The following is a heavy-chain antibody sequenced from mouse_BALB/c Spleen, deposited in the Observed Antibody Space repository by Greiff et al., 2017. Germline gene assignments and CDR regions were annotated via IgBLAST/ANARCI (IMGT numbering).Heavy chain of an antibody. Sequence: DVKLQESGPGLVKPSQSLSLTCSVTGYSITSGYYWNWIRQFPGNKLEWMGYISYDGSNNYNPSLKNRISITRDTSKNQFFLKLNSVTTEDTATYYCARGNWDRFAYWGQGTLVTVSA. D-gene: IGHD4-1*01. J-gene: IGHJ3*01. V-gene: IGHV3-6*02. CDR2: ISYDGSN. CDR3: ARGNWDRFAY. CDR1: GYSITSGYY.